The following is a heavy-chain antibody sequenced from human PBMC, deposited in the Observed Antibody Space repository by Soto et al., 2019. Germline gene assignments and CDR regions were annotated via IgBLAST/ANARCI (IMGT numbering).Heavy chain of an antibody. CDR2: ISSSSSYI. J-gene: IGHJ4*02. D-gene: IGHD3-10*01. V-gene: IGHV3-21*01. CDR3: ARVSDRGVEFDY. CDR1: GFTFSSYS. Sequence: SLRLSCAASGFTFSSYSMNWVRQAPGKGLEWVSSISSSSSYIYYADSVKGRFTISRDNAKNSLYLQMNSLRAEDTAVYYCARVSDRGVEFDYWGQGTLVTVSS.